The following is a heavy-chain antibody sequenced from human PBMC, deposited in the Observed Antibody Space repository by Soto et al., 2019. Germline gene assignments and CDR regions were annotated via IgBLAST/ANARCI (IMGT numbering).Heavy chain of an antibody. D-gene: IGHD1-1*01. CDR1: GDSFSKYT. J-gene: IGHJ4*02. Sequence: QVQLVQSGAEVKKPGSSVRVSCKASGDSFSKYTVNWVRQAPRQGLEWMRGIIPRFGTTNYAPTLQDRVTITADQSMNTVYMELSSLRSEDTALYYCARGRGLYNSGRSQLDSWGQGTLVTVSS. CDR2: IIPRFGTT. CDR3: ARGRGLYNSGRSQLDS. V-gene: IGHV1-69*01.